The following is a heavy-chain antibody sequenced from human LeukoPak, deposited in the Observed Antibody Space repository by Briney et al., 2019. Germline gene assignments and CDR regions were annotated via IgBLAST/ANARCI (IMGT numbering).Heavy chain of an antibody. Sequence: GGSLRLSCAASGFTFSSYGMHWVRQAPGKGLEWVAVISYDGSNKYYADSVKGRFTISRDNSKNTLYLQMNSLRVEDTAGYYCANWPHDAFDIWGQGTMVTVSS. V-gene: IGHV3-30*18. CDR3: ANWPHDAFDI. CDR1: GFTFSSYG. CDR2: ISYDGSNK. J-gene: IGHJ3*02.